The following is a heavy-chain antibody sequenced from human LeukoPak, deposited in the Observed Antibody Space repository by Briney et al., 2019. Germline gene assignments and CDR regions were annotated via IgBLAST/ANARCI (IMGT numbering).Heavy chain of an antibody. D-gene: IGHD6-13*01. CDR2: IYYSGST. CDR1: GGSISSSSYY. J-gene: IGHJ4*02. CDR3: ARLEARIVAATVHY. Sequence: SETLSLTCTVSGGSISSSSYYWGWIRQPPGKGLEWIGSIYYSGSTYYNPSLKSRVTISVDTSKNQFSLKLSSVTAADTAVYYCARLEARIVAATVHYWGQGTLVTVSS. V-gene: IGHV4-39*01.